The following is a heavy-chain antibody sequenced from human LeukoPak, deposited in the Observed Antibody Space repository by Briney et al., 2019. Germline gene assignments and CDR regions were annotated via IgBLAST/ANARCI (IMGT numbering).Heavy chain of an antibody. CDR1: GASISSHY. CDR3: ARVLAIFGLDTTDFYMDV. Sequence: SETLSLTCAVSGASISSHYWSWIRHPPGKGLEWIGYTSGSISDNPSLKSRVAVSVDPSQNQVSLSLTSVTAADTAAYYCARVLAIFGLDTTDFYMDVWGKGTTVTVSS. V-gene: IGHV4-59*11. J-gene: IGHJ6*03. D-gene: IGHD3/OR15-3a*01. CDR2: TSGSI.